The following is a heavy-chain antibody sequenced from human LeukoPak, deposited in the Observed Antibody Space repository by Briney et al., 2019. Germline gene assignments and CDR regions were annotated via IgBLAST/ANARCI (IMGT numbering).Heavy chain of an antibody. CDR1: GLTFSNAW. Sequence: PGGSLRLSCAASGLTFSNAWMSWVRQAPGKGLEWVGRFKSKTDGGTTDYAAPVKGRFTISRDDSKNTLYLQMNSLKTEDTAVYYCTTGKVAARPSSFDYWGQGTLVTVSS. V-gene: IGHV3-15*01. CDR2: FKSKTDGGTT. D-gene: IGHD6-6*01. J-gene: IGHJ4*02. CDR3: TTGKVAARPSSFDY.